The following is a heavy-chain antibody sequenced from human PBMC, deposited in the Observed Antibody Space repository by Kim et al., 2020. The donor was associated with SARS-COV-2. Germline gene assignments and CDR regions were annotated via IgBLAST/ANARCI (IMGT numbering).Heavy chain of an antibody. V-gene: IGHV3-33*06. CDR3: AKSRDGYLPGLF. J-gene: IGHJ4*02. CDR2: FWFDGSGQ. CDR1: GFSISTYG. D-gene: IGHD5-12*01. Sequence: GGSLRLSCEVSGFSISTYGMHWLRQAPGKGLEWVADFWFDGSGQHYTHSVRGRFTISRDISKKTLYLQMNSLRVEDTAVYYCAKSRDGYLPGLFWGQGTLVIVSS.